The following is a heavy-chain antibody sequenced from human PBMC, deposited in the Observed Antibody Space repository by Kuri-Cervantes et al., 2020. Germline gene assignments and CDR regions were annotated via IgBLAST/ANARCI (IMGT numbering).Heavy chain of an antibody. CDR1: GYTFSTYA. CDR2: INTKTGNP. V-gene: IGHV7-4-1*02. Sequence: ASVKVSCKASGYTFSTYAMTWLRQAPGQRLEWLGWINTKTGNPTYAQGFTGRFVFSLDTSVSTAYLQISSLKAEDTAVYYCARDYPWSSGWYDAFDIWGQGTMVTVSS. J-gene: IGHJ3*02. CDR3: ARDYPWSSGWYDAFDI. D-gene: IGHD6-19*01.